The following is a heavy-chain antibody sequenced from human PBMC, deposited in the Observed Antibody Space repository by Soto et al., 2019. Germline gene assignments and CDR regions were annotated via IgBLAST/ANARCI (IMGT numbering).Heavy chain of an antibody. J-gene: IGHJ4*02. CDR1: GFTFSDYY. CDR3: ARAGADSSGLIDY. V-gene: IGHV3-11*05. Sequence: GGSLRLSCAASGFTFSDYYMSWIRQAPGKGLEWISYISSSTIYTDYADSVKDRFTISRDNTKNSLYLQMNSLRAEDTAVYYCARAGADSSGLIDYWGQGTLVTVSS. CDR2: ISSSTIYT. D-gene: IGHD3-22*01.